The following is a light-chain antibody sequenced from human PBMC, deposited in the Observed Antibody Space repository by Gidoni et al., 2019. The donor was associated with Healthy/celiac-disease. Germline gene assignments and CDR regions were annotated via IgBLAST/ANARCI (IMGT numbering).Light chain of an antibody. CDR3: QQSYSTLLT. J-gene: IGKJ4*01. CDR2: AAS. Sequence: DIQMTQSPSSLSASVGDRVTITCRASQSISSYLNWYQQKPGKAPKLLIYAASSLQRGVPSRFSGSGSGTDFTLTISRLQPEDFATYYCQQSYSTLLTFGGGTKVEIK. V-gene: IGKV1-39*01. CDR1: QSISSY.